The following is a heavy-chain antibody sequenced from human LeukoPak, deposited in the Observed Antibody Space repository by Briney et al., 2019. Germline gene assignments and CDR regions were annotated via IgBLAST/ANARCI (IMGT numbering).Heavy chain of an antibody. CDR3: AKDRKYYYGSGSPGADY. CDR2: ISGSGGST. CDR1: GFTFCSYA. J-gene: IGHJ4*02. D-gene: IGHD3-10*01. V-gene: IGHV3-23*01. Sequence: GGSLRLSCAASGFTFCSYAMSWVRQAPGKGLEWVSSISGSGGSTYYADPVKGRFTISRDNSKNTLYLQMNSLRAEDTAVYYCAKDRKYYYGSGSPGADYWGQGTLVAVSS.